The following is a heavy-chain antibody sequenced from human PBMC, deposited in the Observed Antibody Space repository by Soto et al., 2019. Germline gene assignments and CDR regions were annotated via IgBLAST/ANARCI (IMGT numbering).Heavy chain of an antibody. V-gene: IGHV3-9*01. D-gene: IGHD2-15*01. J-gene: IGHJ6*02. CDR2: ISWNRGSI. CDR3: AKVYIRGGGRDFYGLDV. CDR1: GFTFDDYA. Sequence: EVQLVESGGGLVQPGRSLRLSCAASGFTFDDYAMHWVRQAPGKGLEWVSSISWNRGSIAYAGAVKGRFTISRDNAKNSLELQMNSLRAEDTALYYCAKVYIRGGGRDFYGLDVWGQGTTVTASS.